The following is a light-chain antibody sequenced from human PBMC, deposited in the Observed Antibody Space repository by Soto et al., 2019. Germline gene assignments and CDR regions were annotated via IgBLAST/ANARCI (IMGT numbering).Light chain of an antibody. CDR1: QSISSR. J-gene: IGKJ5*01. V-gene: IGKV1-5*01. CDR3: EQYHSYSIT. CDR2: DAS. Sequence: ESQMTQAAITMSEAGGDGVTSRCRASQSISSRLAWYQQKPGKAPKFLVYDASNLESGVPSRFSGSGPGTEFSLTISCVQPDDLASYYCEQYHSYSITVGQGTRLEIK.